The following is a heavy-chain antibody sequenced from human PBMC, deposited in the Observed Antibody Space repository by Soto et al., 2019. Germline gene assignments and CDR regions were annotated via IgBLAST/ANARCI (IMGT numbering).Heavy chain of an antibody. Sequence: GGSLRLSCAASGFTFSSYGMHWVRQAPGKGLEWVAVISYDGSNKYYADSVKGRFTISRDNSKNTLYLQMNSLRAEDTAVYYCAKDLGDYGDYVAAHYGVDVWGQGTTVTVSS. CDR3: AKDLGDYGDYVAAHYGVDV. CDR1: GFTFSSYG. V-gene: IGHV3-30*18. J-gene: IGHJ6*02. CDR2: ISYDGSNK. D-gene: IGHD4-17*01.